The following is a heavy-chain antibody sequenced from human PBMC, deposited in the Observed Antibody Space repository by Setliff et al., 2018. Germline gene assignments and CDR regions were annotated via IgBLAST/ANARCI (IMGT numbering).Heavy chain of an antibody. CDR3: ARDFGTGTTFDP. CDR1: GGSISSGGYS. D-gene: IGHD1-7*01. J-gene: IGHJ5*02. Sequence: PSETLSLTCTVSGGSISSGGYSWSWIRQHPGKGLEWIVYIYYSGGTYYNPSLKGRVTISVDTSKNQFSLNLSSVTAADTAVYYCARDFGTGTTFDPWGQGTLVTVSS. V-gene: IGHV4-31*03. CDR2: IYYSGGT.